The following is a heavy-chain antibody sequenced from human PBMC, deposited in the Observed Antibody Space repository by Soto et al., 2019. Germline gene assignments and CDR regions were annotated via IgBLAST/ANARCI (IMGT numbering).Heavy chain of an antibody. V-gene: IGHV4-39*01. CDR3: ARPRPRYCSGGSCYHNWFDP. CDR1: GGSISSSSYY. J-gene: IGHJ5*02. CDR2: IYYSGST. Sequence: SETLSLTCTVSGGSISSSSYYWGWIRQPPGKGLEWIGSIYYSGSTYYNPSLKSRVTISVDTSKNQFSLKLSSVTAADTAVYYCARPRPRYCSGGSCYHNWFDPWGQGTLVTVSS. D-gene: IGHD2-15*01.